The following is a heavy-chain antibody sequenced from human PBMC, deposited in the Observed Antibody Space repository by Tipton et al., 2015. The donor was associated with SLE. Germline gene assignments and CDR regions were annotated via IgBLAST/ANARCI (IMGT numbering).Heavy chain of an antibody. CDR1: GFTVSTDY. J-gene: IGHJ6*02. Sequence: LRLSCEASGFTVSTDYMSWVRQAPGKGLEWVSVIYSGGTTYYADSVKGRFTISRDNSKNTLYLQMDSLRSEDTAVFYCARELLPLYGMDVWGQGTTVTVSS. V-gene: IGHV3-66*02. CDR2: IYSGGTT. CDR3: ARELLPLYGMDV. D-gene: IGHD4-23*01.